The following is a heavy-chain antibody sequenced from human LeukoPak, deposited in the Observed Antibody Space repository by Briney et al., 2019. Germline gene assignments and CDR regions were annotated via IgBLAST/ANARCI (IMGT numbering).Heavy chain of an antibody. D-gene: IGHD1-26*01. CDR2: ISGSGGST. J-gene: IGHJ6*02. V-gene: IGHV3-23*01. Sequence: PGGSLRLSCAASGFTFSSYAMSWVRQAPGKGLEWVSAISGSGGSTYYADSVKGRFTFSRDNSKNTLYLQMNSLRAEDTAVYYCAKRGQRPGATSDYYYGMDVWGQGTTVTVSS. CDR3: AKRGQRPGATSDYYYGMDV. CDR1: GFTFSSYA.